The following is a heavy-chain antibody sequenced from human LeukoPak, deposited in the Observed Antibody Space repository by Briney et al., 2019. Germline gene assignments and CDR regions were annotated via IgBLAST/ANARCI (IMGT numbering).Heavy chain of an antibody. Sequence: ASVKASCKASGYTFTGYYMHWVRQAPGQGLEWMGWINPNSGGTNYAQKFQGRVTMTRDTSISTAYMELSRLGSDDTAVYYCARDPRPGYCSSTSCQRNFDYWGQGTLVTVSS. J-gene: IGHJ4*02. CDR1: GYTFTGYY. CDR3: ARDPRPGYCSSTSCQRNFDY. CDR2: INPNSGGT. D-gene: IGHD2-2*01. V-gene: IGHV1-2*02.